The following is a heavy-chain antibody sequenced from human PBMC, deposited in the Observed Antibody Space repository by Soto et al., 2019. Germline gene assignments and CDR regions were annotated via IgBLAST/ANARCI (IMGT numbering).Heavy chain of an antibody. Sequence: PGGSLRLSCAASVFTFSSSWMTWIRQAPGKGLAWVANIKEDGSEKYYVDPVKGRFTISRDNTNESLYLQMNSLRAEYTAVYYCARDPAPVGYRGLDVWGQGTTVTVSS. V-gene: IGHV3-7*01. CDR1: VFTFSSSW. J-gene: IGHJ6*02. CDR2: IKEDGSEK. D-gene: IGHD5-12*01. CDR3: ARDPAPVGYRGLDV.